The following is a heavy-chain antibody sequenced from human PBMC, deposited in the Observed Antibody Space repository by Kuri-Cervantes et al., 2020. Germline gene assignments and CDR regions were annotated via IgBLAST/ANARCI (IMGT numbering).Heavy chain of an antibody. Sequence: SETLSLTCTVSGGSISSYYWSWIRQPPGKGLEWIGYIYYSGSTNYNPSLKSRVTISIDRSQNQFSLKLSSVTAADTAVYYCARGSTYYDKALDYWGQGTLVTVSS. CDR2: IYYSGST. CDR3: ARGSTYYDKALDY. J-gene: IGHJ4*02. D-gene: IGHD3-22*01. V-gene: IGHV4-59*12. CDR1: GGSISSYY.